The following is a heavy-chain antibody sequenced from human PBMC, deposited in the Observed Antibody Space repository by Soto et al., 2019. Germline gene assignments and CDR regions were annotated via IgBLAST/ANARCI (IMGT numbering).Heavy chain of an antibody. CDR2: ISYDGSNK. Sequence: HVQLVESGGGVVQPGRSLRLSCAASGFSLSNYFMHWVRQAPGKGLEWVAIISYDGSNKHYADSVKGRFTISRDNSKNXXXXXXXSLXXXXXAVYRCARGDNYYGMDVWGQGTTVTVSS. V-gene: IGHV3-30-3*01. CDR1: GFSLSNYF. D-gene: IGHD2-15*01. CDR3: ARGDNYYGMDV. J-gene: IGHJ6*02.